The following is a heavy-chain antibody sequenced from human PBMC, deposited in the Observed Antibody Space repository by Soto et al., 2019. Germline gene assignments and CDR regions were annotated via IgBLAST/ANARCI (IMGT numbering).Heavy chain of an antibody. CDR1: GFTFSSYG. V-gene: IGHV3-33*01. CDR2: IWYDGSNK. Sequence: QVQLVESGGGVVQPGRSLRLSCAASGFTFSSYGMHWVRQAPGKGLEWVAVIWYDGSNKYYADSVKGRFTISRDNSKNTLYLQMNSLRDEDTAVYYCARDRSGDYEFDYWGQGTLVTVSS. D-gene: IGHD4-17*01. CDR3: ARDRSGDYEFDY. J-gene: IGHJ4*02.